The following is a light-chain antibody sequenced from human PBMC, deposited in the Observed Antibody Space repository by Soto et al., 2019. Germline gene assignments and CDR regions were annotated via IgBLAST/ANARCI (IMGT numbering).Light chain of an antibody. J-gene: IGKJ2*01. CDR3: QQYGSSPYT. CDR1: PVISSW. V-gene: IGKV3-20*01. Sequence: LTHSPSSGAEPAGDGGPSTCRASPVISSWLAWYQQKPGQAPRLLIYGASSRPGGIPDRFSGSGSGTDFTLTIPRLEPEDFAVYYCQQYGSSPYTCGQGTKGDIK. CDR2: GAS.